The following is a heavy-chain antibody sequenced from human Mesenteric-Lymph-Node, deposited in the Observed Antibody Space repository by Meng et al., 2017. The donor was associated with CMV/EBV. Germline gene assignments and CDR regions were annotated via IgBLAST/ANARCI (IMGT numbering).Heavy chain of an antibody. CDR1: GFTLRSYG. CDR2: IRYDGSNK. J-gene: IGHJ6*02. V-gene: IGHV3-30*02. CDR3: AKDLVVRGVYYYSAMDA. Sequence: GESLKISCAASGFTLRSYGMHWVRQAPGKGLEWVAFIRYDGSNKYHVDSVKGRFTISRDNSKNTLYLQMNSLRAEDTAVYYCAKDLVVRGVYYYSAMDAWGQGTTVTVSS. D-gene: IGHD3-22*01.